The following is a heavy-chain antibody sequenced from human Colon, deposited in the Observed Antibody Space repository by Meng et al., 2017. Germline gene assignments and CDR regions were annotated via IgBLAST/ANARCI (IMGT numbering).Heavy chain of an antibody. J-gene: IGHJ4*02. Sequence: HASRPSWVKPPGPLSLIFAVSGGFINTPGWGTWVRQPPGKGLEWIGDIYHSGTTMSNPSLKSRLSMSIDKSLNQFSLELTSVTAADTAVYYCARMSVGAKRGRDYWGQGTLVTVSS. V-gene: IGHV4-4*03. CDR2: IYHSGTT. CDR3: ARMSVGAKRGRDY. CDR1: GGFINTPGW. D-gene: IGHD1-26*01.